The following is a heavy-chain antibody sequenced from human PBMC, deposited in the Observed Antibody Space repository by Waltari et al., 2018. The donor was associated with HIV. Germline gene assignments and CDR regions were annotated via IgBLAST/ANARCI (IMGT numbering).Heavy chain of an antibody. CDR3: ARDRGGSSSLVLDS. CDR1: GFTCKKFG. V-gene: IGHV3-33*01. CDR2: IWYDGSNK. J-gene: IGHJ4*02. Sequence: QVQLVESGGGVVQPGRSLRLSCAASGFTCKKFGMHWVRQAPGKGLEWVAVIWYDGSNKYYADSVKGRFTISRDNSKNRLYLQMNSLRAEDTAVYYCARDRGGSSSLVLDSWGQGTLVTVSS. D-gene: IGHD6-6*01.